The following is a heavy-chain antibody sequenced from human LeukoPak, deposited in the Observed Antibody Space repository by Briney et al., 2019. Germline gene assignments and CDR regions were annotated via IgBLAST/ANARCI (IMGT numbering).Heavy chain of an antibody. D-gene: IGHD2/OR15-2a*01. CDR3: ARHRSKYI. CDR2: INHSGST. CDR1: GGSFSGYY. Sequence: SETLSLTCAVYGGSFSGYYWSWIRQPPGKGLGWIGEINHSGSTNYNPSLKSRVTISVDTSKNRFSLKLSSVTAADTAVYYCARHRSKYIWGQGTLVTVSS. J-gene: IGHJ4*02. V-gene: IGHV4-34*01.